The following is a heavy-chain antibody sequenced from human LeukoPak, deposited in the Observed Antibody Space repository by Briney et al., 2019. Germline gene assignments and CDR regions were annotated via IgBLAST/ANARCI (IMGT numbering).Heavy chain of an antibody. CDR1: GFTFDDYG. CDR2: INWNGGST. D-gene: IGHD3-22*01. V-gene: IGHV3-20*04. Sequence: PGGSLRLSCAASGFTFDDYGMSWVRQAPGKGLEWVSGINWNGGSTGYADSVKGRFTISRDNSKNTLYLQMNSLRAEDTAVYYCAKRYYDSSGYVDYWGQGTLVTVSS. J-gene: IGHJ4*02. CDR3: AKRYYDSSGYVDY.